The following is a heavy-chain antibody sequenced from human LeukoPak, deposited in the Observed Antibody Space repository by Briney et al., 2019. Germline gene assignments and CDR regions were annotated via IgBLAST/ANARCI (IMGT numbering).Heavy chain of an antibody. CDR1: GFTFSSYA. Sequence: GGSLRLSCAASGFTFSSYAMSWVRQAPGKGLEWVAVIWHDGSYKYYAESVKGRFTVSRDNSMNTVYLQMNSLRYEDTAVYYCARDADYYDSSAYSFRGGLHYDFWGQGTLVTVSS. J-gene: IGHJ4*02. CDR3: ARDADYYDSSAYSFRGGLHYDF. D-gene: IGHD3-22*01. CDR2: IWHDGSYK. V-gene: IGHV3-33*08.